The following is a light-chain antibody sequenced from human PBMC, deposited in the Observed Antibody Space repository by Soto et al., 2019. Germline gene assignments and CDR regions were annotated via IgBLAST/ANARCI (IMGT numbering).Light chain of an antibody. Sequence: DIQMTQSPSILSASVGDRVTITCRASQSISSWLAWYQQKPGKAPNLLIHKASHLESGVPSRFSGSGSGTEFTLTISSLQPGDYATYYCQQSYSTPRTFGQGTKV. V-gene: IGKV1-5*03. J-gene: IGKJ1*01. CDR2: KAS. CDR1: QSISSW. CDR3: QQSYSTPRT.